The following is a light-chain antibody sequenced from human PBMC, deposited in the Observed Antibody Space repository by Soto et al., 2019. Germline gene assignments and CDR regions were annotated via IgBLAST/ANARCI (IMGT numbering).Light chain of an antibody. J-gene: IGKJ2*01. CDR1: QSVSSSY. V-gene: IGKV3-20*01. Sequence: IVLTKSPGTLFLSPGAGATLSCRASQSVSSSYFAWYQQKPGQAPRLLIYAASSRATGVPDRFSGSCSGTDFTLTISRLYPEDFTLYYCQQYVSSPSYSFGQGTKLQIK. CDR3: QQYVSSPSYS. CDR2: AAS.